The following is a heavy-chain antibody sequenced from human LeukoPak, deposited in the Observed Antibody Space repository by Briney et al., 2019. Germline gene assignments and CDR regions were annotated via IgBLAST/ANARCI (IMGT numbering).Heavy chain of an antibody. D-gene: IGHD5-24*01. Sequence: SETLSLTCAVYGGSFSSYYWSWIRQPPGKGLEWIGEINHSGSTNYNPSLKSRVTISVDTSKNQFSLKLSSVTAADTAVYYCARVGDGYRRSPWGQGTLVTVSS. CDR2: INHSGST. V-gene: IGHV4-34*01. CDR3: ARVGDGYRRSP. CDR1: GGSFSSYY. J-gene: IGHJ5*02.